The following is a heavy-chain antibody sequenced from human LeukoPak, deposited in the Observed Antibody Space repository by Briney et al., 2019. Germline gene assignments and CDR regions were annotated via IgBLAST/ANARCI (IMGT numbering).Heavy chain of an antibody. J-gene: IGHJ5*02. CDR2: IIPIFGTA. D-gene: IGHD3-22*01. V-gene: IGHV1-69*05. Sequence: SVKVSCKASGGTFSSYAISWVRQAPGQGLEWMGGIIPIFGTANYAQKFQGRVTITTDESTSTAYMELSSLRSEDTAVYYCARDHRYSSGYWRAEHVNWFDPWGQGTLVTVSS. CDR3: ARDHRYSSGYWRAEHVNWFDP. CDR1: GGTFSSYA.